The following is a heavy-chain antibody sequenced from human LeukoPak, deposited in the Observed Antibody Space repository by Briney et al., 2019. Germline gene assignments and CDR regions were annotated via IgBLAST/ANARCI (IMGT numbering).Heavy chain of an antibody. CDR2: IRYDGSNK. V-gene: IGHV3-30*02. D-gene: IGHD3-10*01. CDR3: AKDQLWFGELGIGMDV. Sequence: GGSLRLSCAASGFTFSSYGMHWVRQAPGKGLEWVAFIRYDGSNKYYADSVKGRFTISRDNSKNTLYLQMNSLRAEDTAVYYCAKDQLWFGELGIGMDVWGQGTTVTVSS. J-gene: IGHJ6*02. CDR1: GFTFSSYG.